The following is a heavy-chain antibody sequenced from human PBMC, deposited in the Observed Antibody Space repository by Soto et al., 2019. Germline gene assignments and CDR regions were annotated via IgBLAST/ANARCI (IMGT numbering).Heavy chain of an antibody. J-gene: IGHJ6*02. CDR3: SASCVACGGFNYYGMDV. V-gene: IGHV4-31*03. CDR2: IYYSGST. Sequence: SETLSLTCTVSGGSISSGGYYWSWIRQHPGKGLEWIGYIYYSGSTYYNPSLESRVTISIDTSKNQFSLKLSSVTAADTAVYYCSASCVACGGFNYYGMDVWGQGTTVTVSS. CDR1: GGSISSGGYY. D-gene: IGHD2-21*01.